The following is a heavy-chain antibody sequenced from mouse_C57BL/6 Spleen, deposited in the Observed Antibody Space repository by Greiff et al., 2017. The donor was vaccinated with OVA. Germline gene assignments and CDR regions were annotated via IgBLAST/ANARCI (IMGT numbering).Heavy chain of an antibody. Sequence: EVKLVESGGGLVQPGGSLKLSCAASGFTFSDYYMYWVRQTPEKRLEWVAYISNGGGSTYYPDTVKGRFTISRDNAKNTLYLQMSRLKSEDTAMYYCARHGYSNPFAYWGQGTLVTVSA. CDR2: ISNGGGST. CDR3: ARHGYSNPFAY. V-gene: IGHV5-12*01. CDR1: GFTFSDYY. J-gene: IGHJ3*01. D-gene: IGHD2-5*01.